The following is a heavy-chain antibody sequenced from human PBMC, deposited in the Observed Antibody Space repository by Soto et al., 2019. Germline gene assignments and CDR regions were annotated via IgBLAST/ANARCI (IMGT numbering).Heavy chain of an antibody. CDR1: GYTFTSYA. J-gene: IGHJ6*02. CDR3: ARDGPPFWRGYPNYYYYGMDA. CDR2: INTNTGNP. V-gene: IGHV7-4-1*01. D-gene: IGHD3-3*01. Sequence: QVQLVQSGSELKKPGASVKVSCKASGYTFTSYAMNWVRQAPGQGLEWMGWINTNTGNPTYAQGFTGRFVFSLDTSVSTAYLQICSLKAEDTAVYYCARDGPPFWRGYPNYYYYGMDAWGLGTTVTVSS.